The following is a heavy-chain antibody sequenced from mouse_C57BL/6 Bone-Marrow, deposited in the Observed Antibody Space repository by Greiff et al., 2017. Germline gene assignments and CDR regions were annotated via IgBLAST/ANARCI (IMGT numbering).Heavy chain of an antibody. V-gene: IGHV1-59*01. CDR1: GYTFTSYW. Sequence: QVQLQQPGAELVRPGTSVKLSCKASGYTFTSYWMHWVKQSPGQGLEWIGVIDPSDSYTNYNQKFKGKATLTVDTSSSTAYMQLSSLTSEDSAVYYCARSYGTDYFDYWGQGTTLTVSS. CDR2: IDPSDSYT. CDR3: ARSYGTDYFDY. D-gene: IGHD1-1*01. J-gene: IGHJ2*01.